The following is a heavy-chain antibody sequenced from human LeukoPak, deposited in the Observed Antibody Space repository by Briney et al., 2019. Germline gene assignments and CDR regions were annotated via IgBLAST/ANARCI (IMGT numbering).Heavy chain of an antibody. CDR3: LRASGRVVVTPGYH. CDR1: GGTFSNYA. V-gene: IGHV1-46*01. J-gene: IGHJ4*02. Sequence: ASVTVSCTASGGTFSNYAISWVRQAPGQGLEWMGIINPSGGSTSYAQKFQGRVTMTRDTSTSTVYRVLSSLRSDDTAVYYCLRASGRVVVTPGYHWGQGTLVTVSS. D-gene: IGHD3-22*01. CDR2: INPSGGST.